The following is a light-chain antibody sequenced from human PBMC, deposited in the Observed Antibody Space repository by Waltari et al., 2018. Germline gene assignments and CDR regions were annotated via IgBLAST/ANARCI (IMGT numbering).Light chain of an antibody. CDR1: QSVSSY. Sequence: EIVLTQSRDNMPLSQWARATFSCRASQSVSSYLAWYQQKPGQTPRLLMYDASSMATGIPARFSGSGSGTDFTLTIISLEPEDFAVYYCQHRSNWPWTFGQGTKVEIK. V-gene: IGKV3-11*01. J-gene: IGKJ1*01. CDR3: QHRSNWPWT. CDR2: DAS.